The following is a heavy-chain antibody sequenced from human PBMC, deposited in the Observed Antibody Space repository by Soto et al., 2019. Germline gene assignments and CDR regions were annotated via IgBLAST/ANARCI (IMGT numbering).Heavy chain of an antibody. CDR3: ARERNFYYGSGSYKPIDY. CDR2: INPNSGGT. D-gene: IGHD3-10*01. J-gene: IGHJ4*02. CDR1: GYTFTGYY. V-gene: IGHV1-2*04. Sequence: ASVKVSCKASGYTFTGYYIHWVRQAPGQGLEWMGWINPNSGGTNYAQEFQGWVTMTRDTSISTAHMELSRLRSDDTAVYYCARERNFYYGSGSYKPIDYWGQGTLVTVSS.